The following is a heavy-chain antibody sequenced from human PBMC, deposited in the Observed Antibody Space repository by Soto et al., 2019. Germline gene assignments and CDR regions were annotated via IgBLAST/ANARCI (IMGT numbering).Heavy chain of an antibody. CDR1: GFTFSNIW. CDR3: AKGPR. J-gene: IGHJ4*02. CDR2: ISPDGGEI. V-gene: IGHV3-7*01. Sequence: QPGGSLRLSCAASGFTFSNIWMSWVRRSPEKGPEWVASISPDGGEIYYVDSEKGRFTISRDNTRNSLYLQMNSLRAEDTAVYYCAKGPRWGQGTLVTVSS.